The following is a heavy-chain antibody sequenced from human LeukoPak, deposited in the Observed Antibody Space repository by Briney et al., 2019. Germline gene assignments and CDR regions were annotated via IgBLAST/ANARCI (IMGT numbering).Heavy chain of an antibody. D-gene: IGHD1-26*01. CDR1: GGSISSYY. Sequence: SETLSLTCTVSGGSISSYYWSWIRQHPGKGLEWIGYIYYSGSTNYNPSLKSRVTISVDTSKNQFSLKLSSVTAADTAVCYCASLSGSYVGGYFDYWGQGTLVTVSS. J-gene: IGHJ4*02. CDR2: IYYSGST. CDR3: ASLSGSYVGGYFDY. V-gene: IGHV4-59*08.